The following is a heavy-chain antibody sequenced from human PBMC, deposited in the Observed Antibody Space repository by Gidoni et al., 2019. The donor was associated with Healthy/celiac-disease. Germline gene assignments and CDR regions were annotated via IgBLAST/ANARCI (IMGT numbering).Heavy chain of an antibody. J-gene: IGHJ6*03. V-gene: IGHV1-8*01. CDR3: ARYYYDSSGYYGYYYYYYMDV. Sequence: QVQLVQSGAEVKKPGASVKVSCKASGYTFTSYAINWVRQATGQGLEWMGWMNPNSGNTGYAQKFQGRVTMTRNTSISTAYMELSSLRSEDTAVYYCARYYYDSSGYYGYYYYYYMDVWGKGTTVTVSS. CDR2: MNPNSGNT. D-gene: IGHD3-22*01. CDR1: GYTFTSYA.